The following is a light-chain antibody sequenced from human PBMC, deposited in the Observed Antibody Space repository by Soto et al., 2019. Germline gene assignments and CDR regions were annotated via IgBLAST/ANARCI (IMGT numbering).Light chain of an antibody. Sequence: DIVMTQSPDSLAVSLGERATINCKSSQSVLYSSNNKNYLAWYQQKPGQPPKLLIFWASSRKSGVPDRFSGSRSGTDFTLTISSLQAEDVAVYYCQQYYSTPRTFGQGTKVEIK. V-gene: IGKV4-1*01. CDR1: QSVLYSSNNKNY. CDR2: WAS. J-gene: IGKJ1*01. CDR3: QQYYSTPRT.